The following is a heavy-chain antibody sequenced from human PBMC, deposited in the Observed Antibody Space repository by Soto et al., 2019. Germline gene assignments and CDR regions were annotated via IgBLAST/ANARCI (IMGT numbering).Heavy chain of an antibody. D-gene: IGHD2-15*01. CDR2: IYTSGST. J-gene: IGHJ4*02. Sequence: SETLSLTCTVSGGSISSYYWSWIRQPAGKGLEWIGRIYTSGSTNYNPSLKSRVTMSVDTSKNQFSLKLSSVTAADTAVYYCARARIYCSGGSCYPRPYYFDYWGQGTLVTVSS. V-gene: IGHV4-4*07. CDR3: ARARIYCSGGSCYPRPYYFDY. CDR1: GGSISSYY.